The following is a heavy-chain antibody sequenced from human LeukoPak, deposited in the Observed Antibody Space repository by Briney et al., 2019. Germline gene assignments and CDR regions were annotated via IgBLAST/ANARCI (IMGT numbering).Heavy chain of an antibody. CDR3: ARGKLAYCGVHCEWAFDI. J-gene: IGHJ3*02. D-gene: IGHD2-21*02. CDR1: GGSFSGYY. CDR2: INHSGST. V-gene: IGHV4-34*01. Sequence: SETLSLTCAVYGGSFSGYYWSWIRQPPGKGLEWIGEINHSGSTNYNPSLKSRVTTSVDTSKNQFSLKLSSVTAADTAVYYCARGKLAYCGVHCEWAFDIWGQGTMVTVSS.